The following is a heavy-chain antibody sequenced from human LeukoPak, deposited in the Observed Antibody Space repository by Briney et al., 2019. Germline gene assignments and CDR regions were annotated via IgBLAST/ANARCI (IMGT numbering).Heavy chain of an antibody. CDR2: ISGSGDET. CDR3: ARLSGTSGTTSRVLED. CDR1: GFTFTTYA. V-gene: IGHV3-23*01. J-gene: IGHJ4*02. Sequence: GGSLRLSCAASGFTFTTYAMTWARQAPGKGLEWVSAISGSGDETYYTDSVRGRFTISRDNSENTVSLQLSSLRAGDTAVYHCARLSGTSGTTSRVLEDLGQGTLVTVSS. D-gene: IGHD1-1*01.